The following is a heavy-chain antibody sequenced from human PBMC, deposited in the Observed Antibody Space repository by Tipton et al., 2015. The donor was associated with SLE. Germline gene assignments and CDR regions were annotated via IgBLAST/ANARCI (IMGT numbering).Heavy chain of an antibody. CDR3: ARGWDYDFWSGYGDY. Sequence: TLSLTCAVYGGSFSGYYWSWTRQPPGKGLEWIGEVNHSGSTNYNPSLKSRVTIFVDTPKNQFSRKLSSVTAADTAVYYCARGWDYDFWSGYGDYWGQRTLVTVS. V-gene: IGHV4-34*01. CDR2: VNHSGST. D-gene: IGHD3-3*01. J-gene: IGHJ4*02. CDR1: GGSFSGYY.